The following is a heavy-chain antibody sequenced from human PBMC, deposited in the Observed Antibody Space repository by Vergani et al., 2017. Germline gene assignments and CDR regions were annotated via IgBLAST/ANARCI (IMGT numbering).Heavy chain of an antibody. CDR3: ARNCSSTSLKGYYYMDV. D-gene: IGHD2-2*01. CDR1: GFTFSSYA. CDR2: INHSGST. Sequence: VQLLESGGGLVQPGGSLRLSCAASGFTFSSYAMSWVRQPPGKGLEWIGEINHSGSTNYNPSLKSRVTISVDTSKNQFSLKLSSVTAADTAVYYCARNCSSTSLKGYYYMDVWGKGTTVTVSS. V-gene: IGHV4-34*01. J-gene: IGHJ6*03.